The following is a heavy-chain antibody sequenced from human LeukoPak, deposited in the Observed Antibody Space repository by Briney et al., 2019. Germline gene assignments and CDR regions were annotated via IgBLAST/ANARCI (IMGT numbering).Heavy chain of an antibody. CDR2: FGGGGGST. Sequence: GGSLRLSCAASGFTFSSYGMSWVRQAPGKGLEWVSSFGGGGGSTYYADSVKGRCTISRDNSKNTLYLQMNSLRAEDTAVYYCAKQGRDWLRDYYYYMDVWGKGTTVTISS. CDR3: AKQGRDWLRDYYYYMDV. V-gene: IGHV3-23*01. D-gene: IGHD3-9*01. CDR1: GFTFSSYG. J-gene: IGHJ6*03.